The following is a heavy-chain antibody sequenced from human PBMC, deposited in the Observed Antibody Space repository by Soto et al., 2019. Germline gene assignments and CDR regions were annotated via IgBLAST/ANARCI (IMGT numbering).Heavy chain of an antibody. CDR3: LAQRTRRYYFDY. J-gene: IGHJ4*02. CDR2: ISGSGGST. V-gene: IGHV3-23*01. Sequence: GGTLRLSCAASGFTFSSYAMSWVRQAPGKGLEWVSAISGSGGSTYYADSVKGRFTISRDNSKNTLYLQMNSLRAEDTAVYYCLAQRTRRYYFDYWGQGTLVTVSS. CDR1: GFTFSSYA. D-gene: IGHD2-2*01.